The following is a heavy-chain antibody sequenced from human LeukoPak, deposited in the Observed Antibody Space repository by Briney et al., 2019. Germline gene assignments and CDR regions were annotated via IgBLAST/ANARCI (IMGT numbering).Heavy chain of an antibody. CDR3: GMAMDV. Sequence: QPGGSLRLSCAASGFTFSSYRMNWVRQAPGKGLEWVANIKQDGSEKYYVDSVKGRFTISRDNAKNSLYLQMSSLRAEDTAVYYCGMAMDVWGRGTTVTVSS. CDR2: IKQDGSEK. CDR1: GFTFSSYR. D-gene: IGHD5-24*01. V-gene: IGHV3-7*05. J-gene: IGHJ6*02.